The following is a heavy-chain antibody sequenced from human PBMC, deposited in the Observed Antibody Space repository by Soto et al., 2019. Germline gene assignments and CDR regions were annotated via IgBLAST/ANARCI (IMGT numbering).Heavy chain of an antibody. CDR3: VKDTTRYGDYDFDY. V-gene: IGHV3-23*01. D-gene: IGHD4-17*01. CDR1: GFTFSSYA. J-gene: IGHJ4*02. Sequence: GGSLRLSCAASGFTFSSYAMSWVRQAPGKGLEWVSAISGSGGSTYYADSVKGRFTISRDNSKNTLYLQMNSLRAEDTAVYYCVKDTTRYGDYDFDYSGQGTLVTVSS. CDR2: ISGSGGST.